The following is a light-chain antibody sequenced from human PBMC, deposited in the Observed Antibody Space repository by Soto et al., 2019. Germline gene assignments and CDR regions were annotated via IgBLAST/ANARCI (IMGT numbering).Light chain of an antibody. Sequence: QSALTQPASVSGSPGQSITISCTGTSSDVGGYNYVSWYQQHPGKAPKVMIYDVSNRPSGVSNRFSGSKSGNTASLTISGRQAEDEADYYCSSYTSSSTRVFGGGTKLTVL. CDR2: DVS. CDR1: SSDVGGYNY. CDR3: SSYTSSSTRV. J-gene: IGLJ2*01. V-gene: IGLV2-14*01.